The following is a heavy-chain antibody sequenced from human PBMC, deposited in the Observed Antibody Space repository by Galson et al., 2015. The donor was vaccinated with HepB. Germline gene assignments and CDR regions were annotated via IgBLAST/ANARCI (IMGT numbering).Heavy chain of an antibody. D-gene: IGHD3-10*01. CDR3: AKSESFGEDVDVAFDP. Sequence: SLRLSCASSGFMFSTYGMHWVRQAPGKGLVWVAVIFYDGSNRYYADSVKGRFTIPRDNSKNTLYLHMHSVRAEDTAVYYCAKSESFGEDVDVAFDPWGQRTLVIVSS. V-gene: IGHV3-33*06. CDR2: IFYDGSNR. J-gene: IGHJ5*02. CDR1: GFMFSTYG.